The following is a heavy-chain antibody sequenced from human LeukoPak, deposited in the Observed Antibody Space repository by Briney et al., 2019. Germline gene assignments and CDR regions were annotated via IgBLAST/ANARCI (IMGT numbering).Heavy chain of an antibody. J-gene: IGHJ6*02. CDR1: GFTFSSYS. V-gene: IGHV3-9*01. D-gene: IGHD3-10*01. Sequence: GGSLRLSCAASGFTFSSYSMNWVRQAPGKGLEWVSGISWNSGSIGYADSVKGRFTISRDNAKNSLYLQMNSLRAEDTALYYCAKDIGYYGSGKNGMDVRGQGTTVTVSS. CDR3: AKDIGYYGSGKNGMDV. CDR2: ISWNSGSI.